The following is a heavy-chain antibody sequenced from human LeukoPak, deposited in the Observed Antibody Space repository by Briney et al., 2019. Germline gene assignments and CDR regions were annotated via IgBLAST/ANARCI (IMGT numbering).Heavy chain of an antibody. CDR1: GFTFSNYR. CDR3: ARDTSSVTYED. Sequence: GGSLRLSCAASGFTFSNYRMNWVRQAPGKGLEWVSSIGSVGTYIYYADSVRGRFTIFRDNAKNSLSLQMNSLRPDDTAVYYCARDTSSVTYEDWGQGTLVTVSS. D-gene: IGHD1-26*01. J-gene: IGHJ4*02. V-gene: IGHV3-21*01. CDR2: IGSVGTYI.